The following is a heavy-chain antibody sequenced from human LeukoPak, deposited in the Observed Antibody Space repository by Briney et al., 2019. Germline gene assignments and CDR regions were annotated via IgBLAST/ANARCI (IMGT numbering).Heavy chain of an antibody. CDR1: GGSFSGYY. J-gene: IGHJ4*02. CDR2: IHYSGST. V-gene: IGHV4-59*08. Sequence: SETLSLTCTVSGGSFSGYYCTWIRQPPGKGLEWIGYIHYSGSTNYNPSLKSRVTISVDTSKNQLSLKLSSVTAADTAVYYCASHGYWGQGTLVTVSS. CDR3: ASHGY.